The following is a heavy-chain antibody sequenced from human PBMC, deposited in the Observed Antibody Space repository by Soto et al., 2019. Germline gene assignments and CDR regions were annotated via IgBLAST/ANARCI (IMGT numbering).Heavy chain of an antibody. D-gene: IGHD2-2*02. Sequence: QLQLQESGPGLVKPSETLSLTCTVSGGSVSSNTHYWSWIRQPPGKGLEWLGSIYYNDYTNNNPSLKSRVIISLDTSKNQSSLKLSSVTAADTAVYYCATWRGAAIDVFDFWGQGTMVTVSS. CDR2: IYYNDYT. J-gene: IGHJ3*01. CDR1: GGSVSSNTHY. V-gene: IGHV4-39*01. CDR3: ATWRGAAIDVFDF.